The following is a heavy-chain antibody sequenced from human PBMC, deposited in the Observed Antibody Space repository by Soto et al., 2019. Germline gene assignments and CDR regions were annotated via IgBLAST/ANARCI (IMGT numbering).Heavy chain of an antibody. J-gene: IGHJ5*02. CDR1: GYTLTEVS. CDR2: FDPEDGET. V-gene: IGHV1-24*01. CDR3: ATALTTNRHNWFDP. D-gene: IGHD1-1*01. Sequence: ASVKVSCTVSGYTLTEVSMHWVRQAPGKGLEWMGGFDPEDGETIYAQKFQGRVTMTEDTSTDTAYMELSSLRSEDTAVYYCATALTTNRHNWFDPWGQGTLVTVSS.